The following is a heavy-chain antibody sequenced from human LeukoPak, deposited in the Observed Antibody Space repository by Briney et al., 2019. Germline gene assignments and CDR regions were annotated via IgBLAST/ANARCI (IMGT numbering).Heavy chain of an antibody. CDR2: IYYSGST. CDR1: GGSISSYY. J-gene: IGHJ5*02. D-gene: IGHD6-19*01. Sequence: PSETLSLTCTVSGGSISSYYWSWIRQPPGKGLEWIGYIYYSGSTNYNPSLKSRVTISVDTSKNQFSLKLSSVTAADTAVYYCARDRRVEAVAGIFAGFDPWGQGTLVTVSS. V-gene: IGHV4-59*12. CDR3: ARDRRVEAVAGIFAGFDP.